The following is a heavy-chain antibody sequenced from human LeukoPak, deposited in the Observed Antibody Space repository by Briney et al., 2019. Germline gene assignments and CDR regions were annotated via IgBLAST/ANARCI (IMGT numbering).Heavy chain of an antibody. CDR1: VYTFTVYY. CDR2: INPNSGGT. Sequence: ASVNVSFKSSVYTFTVYYMHWVRQAPGQGLEWMGWINPNSGGTNYAQKFQGRVTMTRDTSISTAYMELSRLRSDDTAVYYCARVDIVATITFDYWGQGTLVTVSP. D-gene: IGHD5-12*01. J-gene: IGHJ4*02. CDR3: ARVDIVATITFDY. V-gene: IGHV1-2*02.